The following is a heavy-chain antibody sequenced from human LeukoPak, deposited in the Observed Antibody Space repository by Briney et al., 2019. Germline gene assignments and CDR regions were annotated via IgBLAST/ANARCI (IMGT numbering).Heavy chain of an antibody. J-gene: IGHJ4*02. Sequence: SETLSLTCTVSGGSISSYYWSWIRQPPGKGLEWIGEINHSGSTNYNPSLKSRVTISVDTSKNQFSLKLSSVTAADTAVYYCARHKGFVGYCSSTSCYKRPYYFDYWGQGTLVTVSS. V-gene: IGHV4-34*01. D-gene: IGHD2-2*02. CDR1: GGSISSYY. CDR2: INHSGST. CDR3: ARHKGFVGYCSSTSCYKRPYYFDY.